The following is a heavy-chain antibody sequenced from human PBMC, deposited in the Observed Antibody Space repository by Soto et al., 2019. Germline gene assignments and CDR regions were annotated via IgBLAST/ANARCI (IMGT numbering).Heavy chain of an antibody. CDR2: IYYSGST. V-gene: IGHV4-31*03. J-gene: IGHJ4*02. CDR1: GGSISSGGYY. CDR3: ARDHPRSYFDY. Sequence: SETLSLTCTVSGGSISSGGYYWSWIRQHPGKGLEWIGYIYYSGSTYYNPSLKSRVTTSVDTSKNQFSLKLSSVTAADTAVYYCARDHPRSYFDYWGQGTLVTVSS.